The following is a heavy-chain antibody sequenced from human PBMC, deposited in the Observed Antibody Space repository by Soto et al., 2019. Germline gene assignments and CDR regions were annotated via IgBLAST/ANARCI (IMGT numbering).Heavy chain of an antibody. D-gene: IGHD2-2*01. CDR1: GFTFSSYW. Sequence: EVQLVESGGGSVQPGGSLRLSCAASGFTFSSYWMSWVRQAPGKGLEWVANIKQDGSEKYYVDSVKGRFTISRDNAKNSLYLQMNSLRAEDTAVYYCAREAYCSSTSCSDYWGQGTLVTVSS. J-gene: IGHJ4*02. V-gene: IGHV3-7*01. CDR2: IKQDGSEK. CDR3: AREAYCSSTSCSDY.